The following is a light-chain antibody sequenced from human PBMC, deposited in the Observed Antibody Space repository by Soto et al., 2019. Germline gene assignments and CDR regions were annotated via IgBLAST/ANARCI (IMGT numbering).Light chain of an antibody. J-gene: IGKJ1*01. V-gene: IGKV3-20*01. CDR1: QSVSSNC. Sequence: ENLLTQGPGTLSLSQGERATLSCKAGQSVSSNCLGWYRQKPGQAPRLLISGASTRAPGIPHPFSGSGSGTHFTLTLSRLEPEDSSVYYCQQYGSSPLWTFGEGTKVDIK. CDR2: GAS. CDR3: QQYGSSPLWT.